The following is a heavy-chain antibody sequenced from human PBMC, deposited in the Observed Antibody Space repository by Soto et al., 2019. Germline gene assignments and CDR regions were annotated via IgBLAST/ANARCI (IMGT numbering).Heavy chain of an antibody. CDR3: ARGEDSSSWADAYYFDY. Sequence: QVQLVQSGAEVKKPGSSVKVSCKASGGTFSSYAISWVRQAPGQGLEWMGGIIPIFGTANYAQKFQGRVTITADASTSTAYMELSSLRSEDTAVYYCARGEDSSSWADAYYFDYWGQGTLVTVSS. CDR1: GGTFSSYA. V-gene: IGHV1-69*01. CDR2: IIPIFGTA. J-gene: IGHJ4*02. D-gene: IGHD6-13*01.